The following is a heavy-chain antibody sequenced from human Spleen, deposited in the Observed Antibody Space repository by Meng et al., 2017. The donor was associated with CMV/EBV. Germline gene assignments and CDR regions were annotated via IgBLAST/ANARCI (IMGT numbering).Heavy chain of an antibody. D-gene: IGHD2-2*01. Sequence: GESLKISCAASGFTFRTYEMNWVRQAPGKGLEWVSAISGSGGSTYYADSVKGRFTISRDNSKNTLYLQMNSLRAEDTAVYYCAKDVVVPAALGGMDVWGQGTTVTVSS. CDR2: ISGSGGST. J-gene: IGHJ6*02. V-gene: IGHV3-23*01. CDR3: AKDVVVPAALGGMDV. CDR1: GFTFRTYE.